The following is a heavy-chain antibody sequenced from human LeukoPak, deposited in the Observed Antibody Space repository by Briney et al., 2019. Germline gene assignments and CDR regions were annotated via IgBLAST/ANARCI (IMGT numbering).Heavy chain of an antibody. D-gene: IGHD4-17*01. CDR3: ARESTVTDAFDI. J-gene: IGHJ3*02. CDR2: IYYSGST. CDR1: GGSISSGGYY. Sequence: PSETLYLTCTVSGGSISSGGYYWSWIRQHPGKGLEWIGYIYYSGSTYYNPSLKSRVTISVDTSKNQFSLKLSSVTAADTAVYYCARESTVTDAFDIWGQGTMVTVSS. V-gene: IGHV4-31*03.